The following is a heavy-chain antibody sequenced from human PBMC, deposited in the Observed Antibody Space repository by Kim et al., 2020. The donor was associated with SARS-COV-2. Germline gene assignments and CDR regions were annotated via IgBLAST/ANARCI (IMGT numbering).Heavy chain of an antibody. D-gene: IGHD6-13*01. CDR3: AREQQLSWFDP. Sequence: TNYNPSLKSRVTISVDTSKNQFSLKLSSVTAADTAVYYCAREQQLSWFDPWGQGTLVTVSS. CDR2: T. J-gene: IGHJ5*02. V-gene: IGHV4-59*01.